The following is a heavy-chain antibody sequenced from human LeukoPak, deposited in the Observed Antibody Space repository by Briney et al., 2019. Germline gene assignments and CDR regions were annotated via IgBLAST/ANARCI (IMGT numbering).Heavy chain of an antibody. D-gene: IGHD6-13*01. Sequence: GASVKVSCKAPGGTFSSYAISWVRQAPGQGLEWMGWIITYNGNTNYAQKLQGRVTMTTDTSTSTAYMELRSLRAEDTALYYCARAGYSSSWYRVGYFDLWGRGTLVTVSS. V-gene: IGHV1-18*01. CDR1: GGTFSSYA. CDR3: ARAGYSSSWYRVGYFDL. CDR2: IITYNGNT. J-gene: IGHJ2*01.